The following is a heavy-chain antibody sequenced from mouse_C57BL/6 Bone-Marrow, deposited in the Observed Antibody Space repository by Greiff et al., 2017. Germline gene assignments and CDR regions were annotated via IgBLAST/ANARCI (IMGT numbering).Heavy chain of an antibody. CDR3: ARRYYDGYYIWFAY. CDR1: GFTFSSYG. J-gene: IGHJ3*01. D-gene: IGHD2-3*01. CDR2: ISSGGSYT. V-gene: IGHV5-6*02. Sequence: EVKVVESGGDLVKPGGSLKLSCAASGFTFSSYGMSWVRQTPDKRLEWVATISSGGSYTYYPDSVKGRFTISRDNAKNTLYLQMSSLKSEDTAMYYCARRYYDGYYIWFAYWGQGTLVTVSA.